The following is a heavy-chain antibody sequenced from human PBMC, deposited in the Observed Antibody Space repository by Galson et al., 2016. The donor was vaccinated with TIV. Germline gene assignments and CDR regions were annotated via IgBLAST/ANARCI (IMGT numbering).Heavy chain of an antibody. V-gene: IGHV1-46*01. Sequence: SVKVSCKASGYTLSHYYMHWVRQAPGQGLEWVGVIDPLGGGTTYAPQFQGRVTMTRDTSTSTVYMELTSLKSDDTAIFYCATFSGARGPFDYRGQGTLVAVSS. J-gene: IGHJ4*02. CDR3: ATFSGARGPFDY. CDR2: IDPLGGGT. CDR1: GYTLSHYY. D-gene: IGHD2-15*01.